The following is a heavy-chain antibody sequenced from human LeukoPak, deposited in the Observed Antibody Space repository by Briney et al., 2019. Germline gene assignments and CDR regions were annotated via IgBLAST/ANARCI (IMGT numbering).Heavy chain of an antibody. V-gene: IGHV3-30-3*01. D-gene: IGHD2-2*01. CDR2: ISYDGSNK. Sequence: GGSLRLSCAASGFPFSSYAMHWVRQAPGKGLEGVAVISYDGSNKYYADSVKGRFTISRDNSKNTLYLQMNSLRAEDTAVYYCARDAYPYCSSTSCYRVSGMDVWGQGTTVTVSS. CDR1: GFPFSSYA. CDR3: ARDAYPYCSSTSCYRVSGMDV. J-gene: IGHJ6*02.